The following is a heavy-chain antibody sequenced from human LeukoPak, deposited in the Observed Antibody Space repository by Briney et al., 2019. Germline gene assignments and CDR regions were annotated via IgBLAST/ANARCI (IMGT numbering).Heavy chain of an antibody. V-gene: IGHV1-69*13. CDR1: GGTFSSYA. CDR2: IIPIFGTA. Sequence: SVKVSCTASGGTFSSYAISWVRQAPGQGLEWMGGIIPIFGTAIYAQKFQGRVTITADESTSTAYMELSSPRSEDTAVYYCARGQPYYYDSSAFDIWGQGTMVTVSS. J-gene: IGHJ3*02. D-gene: IGHD3-22*01. CDR3: ARGQPYYYDSSAFDI.